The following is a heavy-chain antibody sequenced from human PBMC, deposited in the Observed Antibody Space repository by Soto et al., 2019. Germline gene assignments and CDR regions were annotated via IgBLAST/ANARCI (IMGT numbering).Heavy chain of an antibody. CDR1: GYTFTSYD. V-gene: IGHV1-8*01. CDR3: ARGIKYGAYSRWFDP. CDR2: MNPNSGNT. J-gene: IGHJ5*02. D-gene: IGHD4-17*01. Sequence: ASVKVSCKASGYTFTSYDINWVRRATGQGLEYLGWMNPNSGNTAYVQKFQGRVTMTWDTSITTAYMELSSLRSEDTAVYFCARGIKYGAYSRWFDPWGQGTLVTVPS.